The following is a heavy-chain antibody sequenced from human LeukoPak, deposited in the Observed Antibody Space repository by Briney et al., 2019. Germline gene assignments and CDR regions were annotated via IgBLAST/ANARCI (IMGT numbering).Heavy chain of an antibody. CDR1: GFTFSSYG. V-gene: IGHV3-30*18. J-gene: IGHJ4*02. CDR3: AKDSGLLFID. D-gene: IGHD2/OR15-2a*01. Sequence: GGSLRLSCAASGFTFSSYGMHWVRQAPGKGLEWVAVISYDGSNKYYADSVKGRFTISRDNSKNTLYLQMNSLRAEDTAVYYCAKDSGLLFIDWGQGTLVTVSS. CDR2: ISYDGSNK.